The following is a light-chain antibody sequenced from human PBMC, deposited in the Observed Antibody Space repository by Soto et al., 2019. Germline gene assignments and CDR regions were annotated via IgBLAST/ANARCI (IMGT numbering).Light chain of an antibody. V-gene: IGKV1-13*02. Sequence: ATQSTQSPYSQSAYVGDRVTITCRASQGISSALAWYQQKPGKAPKLLIYDASSLESGVPSRFSGSGSGTDFTLTISSLLPEDFAPYYCQHSNSYPPLTLGGGTKVDFK. J-gene: IGKJ4*01. CDR1: QGISSA. CDR3: QHSNSYPPLT. CDR2: DAS.